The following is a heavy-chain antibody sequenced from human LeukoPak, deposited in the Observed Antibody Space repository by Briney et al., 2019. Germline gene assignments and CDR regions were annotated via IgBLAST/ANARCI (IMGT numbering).Heavy chain of an antibody. CDR3: ARDFGPVGADY. CDR1: GFTFSSYS. Sequence: GGSLRLSCAASGFTFSSYSMNWVRQAPGKGLEWVSSISSSSSYIYYADSVKGRFTISRDNAKNTLYLQMNSLRAEDTAVYYCARDFGPVGADYWGQGTLVTVSS. J-gene: IGHJ4*02. CDR2: ISSSSSYI. V-gene: IGHV3-21*01. D-gene: IGHD1-26*01.